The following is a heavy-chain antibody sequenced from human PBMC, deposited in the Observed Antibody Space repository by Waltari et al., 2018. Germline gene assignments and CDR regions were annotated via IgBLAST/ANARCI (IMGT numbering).Heavy chain of an antibody. CDR2: MYHSGLT. V-gene: IGHV4-38-2*02. J-gene: IGHJ3*02. Sequence: QVRLQESGPGLVKPSETLSLTCAVSGYSISSGFYWGWVRQPPGKGLEWIGSMYHSGLTYFNPSLNSRVSISLDMSKNQVSLRLTSLTAADTAVYYCAREVRMEWISGDGFDIWGRGTMVTVSS. D-gene: IGHD3-3*01. CDR1: GYSISSGFY. CDR3: AREVRMEWISGDGFDI.